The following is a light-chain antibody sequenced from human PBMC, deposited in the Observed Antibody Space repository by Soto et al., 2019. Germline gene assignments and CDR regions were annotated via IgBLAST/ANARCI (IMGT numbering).Light chain of an antibody. V-gene: IGKV1-12*01. CDR2: TAS. CDR1: QTISSW. J-gene: IGKJ5*01. Sequence: DIQMTQSPSTLSGSVGDRVTITCRASQTISSWLAWYQQKPGKAPNLLIYTASSLQSGVPSRFSGSGSGTDCTITINGLKTEDCSTYYCQQAASFTITFGQGTRLEIK. CDR3: QQAASFTIT.